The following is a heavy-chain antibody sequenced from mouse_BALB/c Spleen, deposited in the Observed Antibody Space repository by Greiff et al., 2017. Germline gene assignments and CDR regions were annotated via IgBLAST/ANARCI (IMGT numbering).Heavy chain of an antibody. V-gene: IGHV1S22*01. D-gene: IGHD2-4*01. CDR1: GYTFTSYW. CDR3: TRSTSTMISAWFAY. CDR2: IYPGSGST. J-gene: IGHJ3*01. Sequence: LQQPGSELVRPGASVKLSCKASGYTFTSYWMHWVKQRPGQGLEWIGNIYPGSGSTNYDEKFKSKATLTVDTSSSTAYMQLSSLTSEDSAVYYCTRSTSTMISAWFAYWGQGTLVTVSA.